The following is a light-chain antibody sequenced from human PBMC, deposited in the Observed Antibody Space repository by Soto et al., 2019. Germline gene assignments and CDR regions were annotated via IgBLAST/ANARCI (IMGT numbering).Light chain of an antibody. CDR2: GAS. CDR1: QSVSNSY. J-gene: IGKJ1*01. V-gene: IGKV3-20*01. Sequence: EIVLTQSPGTLSLSPGERATLSCRASQSVSNSYIAWYQRKPGQAPRLLIYGASSRATGIPDRFSGSGSGTDFTLTISRLEPEDFAVYYCQQYGSSPWPFGQGTKVEIK. CDR3: QQYGSSPWP.